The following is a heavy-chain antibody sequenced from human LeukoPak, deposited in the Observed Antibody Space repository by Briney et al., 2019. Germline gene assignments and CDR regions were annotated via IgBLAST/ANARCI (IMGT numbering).Heavy chain of an antibody. Sequence: SVKVSCKASGYTFTSYDINWVRQATGQGLEWMGDIIPIFPKSNYAQKFQGRVTFTADESTSTAYMEMSSLTSEDTAVYYCARDGVRNMGLRLDYWGQGTLVIVSS. CDR2: IIPIFPKS. D-gene: IGHD1-14*01. CDR1: GYTFTSYD. CDR3: ARDGVRNMGLRLDY. J-gene: IGHJ4*02. V-gene: IGHV1-69*13.